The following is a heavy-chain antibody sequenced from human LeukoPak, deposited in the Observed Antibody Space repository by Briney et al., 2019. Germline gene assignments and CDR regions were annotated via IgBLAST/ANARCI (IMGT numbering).Heavy chain of an antibody. CDR2: IIPILGIA. Sequence: SVKVSCKASGGTFSSYAISWVRQAPGQGLEWMGRIIPILGIANYAQKFQGRVTITADKSTSTAYMELSSLRSEDTAVYYCARGTDSSSWYYYYYYGMDVWGQGTTVTVSS. CDR1: GGTFSSYA. V-gene: IGHV1-69*04. J-gene: IGHJ6*02. D-gene: IGHD6-13*01. CDR3: ARGTDSSSWYYYYYYGMDV.